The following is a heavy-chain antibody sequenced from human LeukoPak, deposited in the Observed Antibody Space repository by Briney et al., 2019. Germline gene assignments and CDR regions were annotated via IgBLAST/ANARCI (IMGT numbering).Heavy chain of an antibody. V-gene: IGHV3-33*06. CDR1: GFTFSSYG. D-gene: IGHD2-2*01. J-gene: IGHJ6*03. CDR2: IWYDGSNK. CDR3: AKDHGTNYYYYYMDV. Sequence: GGSLRLPCAASGFTFSSYGMHWVRQAPGKGLEWVAVIWYDGSNKYYADSVKGRFTISRDNSKNTLYLQMNSLRAEDTAVYYCAKDHGTNYYYYYMDVWGKGTTVTVSS.